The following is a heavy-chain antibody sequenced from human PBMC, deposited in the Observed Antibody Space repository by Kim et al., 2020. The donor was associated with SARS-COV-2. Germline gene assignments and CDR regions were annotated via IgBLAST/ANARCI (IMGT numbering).Heavy chain of an antibody. V-gene: IGHV5-51*01. CDR3: ARQTAFNVVVPAATTPYYYMDV. J-gene: IGHJ6*03. D-gene: IGHD2-2*01. Sequence: GESLKISCKGSGYSFTSYWIGWVRQMPGKGLEWMGIIYPGDSDTRYSPSFQGQVTISADKSISTAYLQWSSLKASDTAMYYCARQTAFNVVVPAATTPYYYMDVWGKGTTVTVSS. CDR1: GYSFTSYW. CDR2: IYPGDSDT.